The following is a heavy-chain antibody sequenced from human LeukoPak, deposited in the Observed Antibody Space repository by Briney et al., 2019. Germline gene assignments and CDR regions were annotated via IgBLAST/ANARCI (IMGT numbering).Heavy chain of an antibody. V-gene: IGHV1-46*01. J-gene: IGHJ6*03. CDR2: INPSGGST. CDR1: GYTFTSYY. Sequence: GASVKVSCKASGYTFTSYYMHWVRQAPGQGLEWMGIINPSGGSTSYAQKFQGRVTMTRDMSTSTVYMELSSLRSEDTAVYYCARDQVVTLVHDYYYMDVWGKGTTVTVSS. CDR3: ARDQVVTLVHDYYYMDV. D-gene: IGHD4-23*01.